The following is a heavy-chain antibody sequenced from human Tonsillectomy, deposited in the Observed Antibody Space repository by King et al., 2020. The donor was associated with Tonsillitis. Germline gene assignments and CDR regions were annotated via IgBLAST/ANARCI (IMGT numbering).Heavy chain of an antibody. D-gene: IGHD1-7*01. J-gene: IGHJ3*02. V-gene: IGHV3-13*01. Sequence: QLVQSGGGLVQPGGSLRLSCAASGFTFSSCDMHWVRQATGKGLEWVSAIGIAGDTYCPGSVKGRFTITRENAKNSLYLQMSSLRVGDTAVYYCARRTNGAVDIWGQGTMVTVSS. CDR3: ARRTNGAVDI. CDR1: GFTFSSCD. CDR2: IGIAGDT.